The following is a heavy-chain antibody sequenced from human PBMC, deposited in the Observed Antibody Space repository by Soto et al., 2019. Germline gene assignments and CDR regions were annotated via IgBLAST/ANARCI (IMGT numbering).Heavy chain of an antibody. V-gene: IGHV3-30*03. D-gene: IGHD1-26*01. CDR3: AQGLVGYVCGVQYYCFGREV. CDR1: GFKFSTYG. CDR2: ISYDGNNK. Sequence: QVQLVESGGGVVQPGRSLRLSCGASGFKFSTYGMHWVRQAPGKGLEGVAVISYDGNNKDYADSVKGRFTISRDNSTNPSYLQMNILRAEYTAVYYCAQGLVGYVCGVQYYCFGREVWGHGTTVAVFS. J-gene: IGHJ6*02.